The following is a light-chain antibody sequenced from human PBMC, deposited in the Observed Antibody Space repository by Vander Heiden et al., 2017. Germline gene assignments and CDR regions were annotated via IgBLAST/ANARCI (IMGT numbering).Light chain of an antibody. CDR3: QSADSSGAYRV. V-gene: IGLV3-25*03. CDR1: AMPKSY. CDR2: RDT. J-gene: IGLJ2*01. Sequence: SYELTQPPSVSVSPGQTARTTCSGEAMPKSYSFWYYQKPGQAPVMLIYRDTERPSGIPERFSASKSGTTGTLTISGVQAEDEADYYCQSADSSGAYRVFGGGTHLTVL.